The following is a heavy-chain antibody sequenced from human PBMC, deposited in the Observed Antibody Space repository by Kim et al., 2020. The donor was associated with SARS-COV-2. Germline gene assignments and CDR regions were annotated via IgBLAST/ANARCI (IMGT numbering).Heavy chain of an antibody. CDR3: ARGGYPGAFDI. Sequence: RCANSVTARTTITRDNAKNTLELQMNSLRAEDTAVYYCARGGYPGAFDIWGQGTMVTVSS. J-gene: IGHJ3*02. V-gene: IGHV3-74*01. D-gene: IGHD3-22*01.